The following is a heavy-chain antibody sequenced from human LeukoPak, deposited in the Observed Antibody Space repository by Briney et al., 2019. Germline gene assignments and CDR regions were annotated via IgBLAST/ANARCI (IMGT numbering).Heavy chain of an antibody. CDR1: GYTFTGYY. V-gene: IGHV1-2*02. CDR2: INPNSGGT. CDR3: ARSYDSGDVYYYGMDV. J-gene: IGHJ6*02. D-gene: IGHD3-22*01. Sequence: GASVKVSCKASGYTFTGYYMHWVRQAPGQGLEWMGWINPNSGGTNYAQKFQGRVTMTRDTSISTAYMELSRLRSDDTAVYYCARSYDSGDVYYYGMDVWGQGTMVTVSS.